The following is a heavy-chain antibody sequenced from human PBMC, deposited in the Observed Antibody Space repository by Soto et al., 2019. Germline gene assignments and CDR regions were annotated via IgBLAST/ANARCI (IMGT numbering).Heavy chain of an antibody. J-gene: IGHJ6*03. V-gene: IGHV4-39*01. CDR2: IYYSGST. Sequence: SETLSLTCTVSGGSISSSSYYWGWIRQPPGKGLEWIGSIYYSGSTYYNPSLKSRVTLSVDTSKNQFSPKLSSVTAADTAVYYCARHSSGTKIYYYYYMDVWGKGTTVTVSS. CDR1: GGSISSSSYY. D-gene: IGHD6-6*01. CDR3: ARHSSGTKIYYYYYMDV.